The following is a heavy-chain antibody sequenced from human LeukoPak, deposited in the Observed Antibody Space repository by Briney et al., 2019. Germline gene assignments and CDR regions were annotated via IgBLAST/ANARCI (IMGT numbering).Heavy chain of an antibody. CDR2: IWPDGSDK. CDR1: GFTFSSYG. D-gene: IGHD3-10*01. J-gene: IGHJ5*02. V-gene: IGHV3-7*01. Sequence: GRSLRLSCAASGFTFSSYGMHWVRQAPGKGLEWVANIWPDGSDKYHVDSVRGRFTISRDNAQNSLNLQMNSLRAEDSGVYYCGRWGVNAGLDRWGQGTLVIVSS. CDR3: GRWGVNAGLDR.